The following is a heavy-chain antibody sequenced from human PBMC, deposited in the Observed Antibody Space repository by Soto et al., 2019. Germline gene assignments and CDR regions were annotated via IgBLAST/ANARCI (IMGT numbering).Heavy chain of an antibody. CDR2: IKQDGSEK. D-gene: IGHD5-12*01. CDR3: ARDRLSGYELFDY. J-gene: IGHJ4*02. CDR1: GFTFSSYW. V-gene: IGHV3-7*01. Sequence: GGSLRLSCAASGFTFSSYWMSWVRQAPGKGLEWVANIKQDGSEKYYVDSVKGRFTISRDNAKNSLYLQMNSLRAEDTAAYYCARDRLSGYELFDYWGQGTLVTVSS.